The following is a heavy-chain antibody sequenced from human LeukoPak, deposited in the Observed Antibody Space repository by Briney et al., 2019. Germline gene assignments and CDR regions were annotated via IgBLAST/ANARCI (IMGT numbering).Heavy chain of an antibody. CDR2: IKQDGSEK. J-gene: IGHJ4*02. Sequence: GSLRLSCAASGFPFSSYWMSWVRQAPGKELEWVANIKQDGSEKYYVDSVKGRFTISRDNAKNSLYLQMNSLRAEDTAVYYCARDRAIFGVVPYYFDYWGQGTLVTVSS. V-gene: IGHV3-7*01. CDR3: ARDRAIFGVVPYYFDY. D-gene: IGHD3-3*01. CDR1: GFPFSSYW.